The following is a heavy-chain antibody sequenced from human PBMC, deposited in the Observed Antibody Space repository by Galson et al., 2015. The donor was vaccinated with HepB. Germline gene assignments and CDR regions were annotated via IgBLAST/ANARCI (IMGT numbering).Heavy chain of an antibody. V-gene: IGHV3-73*01. CDR3: TRLGDFSGYSSR. Sequence: LRLSCAASGFTFSGSAIHWVRQAPGKGPEWVGRIRSKADNYATAYVESLKGRFTISRDDSKNTAYLHMNSLKTENTAVYYCTRLGDFSGYSSRWGQGTLVTVSS. CDR2: IRSKADNYAT. D-gene: IGHD6-13*01. J-gene: IGHJ4*02. CDR1: GFTFSGSA.